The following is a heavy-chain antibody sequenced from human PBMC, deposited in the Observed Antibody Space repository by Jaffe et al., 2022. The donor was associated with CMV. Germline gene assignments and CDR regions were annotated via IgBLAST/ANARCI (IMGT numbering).Heavy chain of an antibody. Sequence: EVQLVESGGGLVQPGGSLRLSCAASGFTFSSYWMSWVRQAPGKGLEWVANIKQDGSEKYYVDSVKGRFTISRDNAKNSLYLQMNSLRAEDTAVYYCAREYGDITIFGVVINYYYMDVWGKGTTVTVSS. D-gene: IGHD3-3*01. J-gene: IGHJ6*03. CDR3: AREYGDITIFGVVINYYYMDV. CDR1: GFTFSSYW. V-gene: IGHV3-7*03. CDR2: IKQDGSEK.